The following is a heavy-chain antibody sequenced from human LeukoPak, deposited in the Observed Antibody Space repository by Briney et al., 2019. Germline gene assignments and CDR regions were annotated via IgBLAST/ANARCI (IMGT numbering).Heavy chain of an antibody. CDR2: ITTYNGDT. Sequence: ASVKVSCKASGDTFTSNVITWVRQAPGQGLEWMGCITTYNGDTNYAQKFQGRVTMTTDTSTSTAYMELRSLRSDDTAMYYCARGRYSGSYTLFDYWGQGILVTVSS. CDR1: GDTFTSNV. D-gene: IGHD1-26*01. V-gene: IGHV1-18*01. CDR3: ARGRYSGSYTLFDY. J-gene: IGHJ4*02.